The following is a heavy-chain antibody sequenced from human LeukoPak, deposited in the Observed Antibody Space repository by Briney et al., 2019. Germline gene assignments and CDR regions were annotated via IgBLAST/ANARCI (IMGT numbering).Heavy chain of an antibody. Sequence: GGSLRLSCVASGFTFRNYGMHWISQAPGKGLEWVSVIFYDGSKKYYADFVKGRFTISRDNSKNVVYLQMDSLRAEDTAFYYCARSLGETTFDWWGQGTLVTVPS. CDR1: GFTFRNYG. V-gene: IGHV3-33*01. CDR2: IFYDGSKK. CDR3: ARSLGETTFDW. D-gene: IGHD3-16*01. J-gene: IGHJ4*02.